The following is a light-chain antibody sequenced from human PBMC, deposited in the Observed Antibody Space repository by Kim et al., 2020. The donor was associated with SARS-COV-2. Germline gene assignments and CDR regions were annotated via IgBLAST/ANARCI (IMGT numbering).Light chain of an antibody. V-gene: IGLV3-19*01. J-gene: IGLJ3*02. Sequence: SELPQDPAVSVALGQTVRITCHGDSLRSYYASWYQQKPGQAPVLVIYGKNNRPSGIPDRFSGSSSGNTASLTITGAQAEDEADYYCNSRDSSGNHWVFGGGTQRTV. CDR2: GKN. CDR1: SLRSYY. CDR3: NSRDSSGNHWV.